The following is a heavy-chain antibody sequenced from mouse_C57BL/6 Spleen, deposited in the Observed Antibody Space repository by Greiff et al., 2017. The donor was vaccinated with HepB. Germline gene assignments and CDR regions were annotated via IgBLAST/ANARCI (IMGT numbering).Heavy chain of an antibody. V-gene: IGHV2-9-1*01. CDR3: ARNRGNYERAMDY. D-gene: IGHD2-1*01. J-gene: IGHJ4*01. Sequence: VKLMESGPGLVAPSQSLSITCTVSGFSLTSYAISWVRQPPGKGLEWLGVIWTGGGTNYNSALKSRLSISKDNSKSQVFLKMNSLQTDDTARYYCARNRGNYERAMDYWGQGTSVTVSS. CDR1: GFSLTSYA. CDR2: IWTGGGT.